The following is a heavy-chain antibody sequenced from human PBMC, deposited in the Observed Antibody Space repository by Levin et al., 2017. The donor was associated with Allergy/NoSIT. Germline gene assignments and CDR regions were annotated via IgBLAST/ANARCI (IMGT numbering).Heavy chain of an antibody. CDR3: ARHATTVGKFQH. CDR1: GGSISSSNYY. V-gene: IGHV4-39*01. Sequence: PSETLSLTCTVSGGSISSSNYYWGWIRQPPGTGLEWIGSIYYSGSTYYNPSLKSRVTIFVDTSKNQFSLKLSSVTAADTAVYYCARHATTVGKFQHWGQGTLVTVSA. CDR2: IYYSGST. D-gene: IGHD4-23*01. J-gene: IGHJ1*01.